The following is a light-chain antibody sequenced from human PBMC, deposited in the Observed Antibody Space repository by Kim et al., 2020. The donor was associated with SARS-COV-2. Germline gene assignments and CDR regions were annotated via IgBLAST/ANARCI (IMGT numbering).Light chain of an antibody. CDR2: QDR. CDR1: KLGDKY. V-gene: IGLV3-1*01. CDR3: QAWDINTYVV. Sequence: SYELTQPPSVSVSPGQTASITCSGDKLGDKYACWYQQKPGQSPVLVIYQDRKRPSGIPERFSGSNSGNTATLTISGTQATDEADYYCQAWDINTYVVFGG. J-gene: IGLJ2*01.